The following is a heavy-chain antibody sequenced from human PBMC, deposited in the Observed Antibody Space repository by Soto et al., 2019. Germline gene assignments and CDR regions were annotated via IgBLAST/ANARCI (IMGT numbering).Heavy chain of an antibody. CDR2: ISSGGSAI. Sequence: QVQLVESGGGLVKPGGSLRLSCAASGFTFSDYYMTWIRQAPGKGLEWVSYISSGGSAIYYADSVKGRFTISRDNAKKSLYLQMNSLRGEDKAVYYCARRGYCSGGSCYNRMDVWGKGTTVTGSS. CDR3: ARRGYCSGGSCYNRMDV. D-gene: IGHD2-15*01. J-gene: IGHJ6*04. CDR1: GFTFSDYY. V-gene: IGHV3-11*01.